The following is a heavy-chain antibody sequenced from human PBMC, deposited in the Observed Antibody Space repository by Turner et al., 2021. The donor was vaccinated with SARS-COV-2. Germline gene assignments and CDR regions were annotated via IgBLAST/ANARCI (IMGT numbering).Heavy chain of an antibody. CDR1: GFTFSSYA. CDR2: FSAGGGSP. Sequence: EVQLLESGGGLVQPGGSLRRSCAASGFTFSSYAMSWVRQAPGKGLGWVSAFSAGGGSPSYADSMKGRFTISRDNSKNTLYLQMNSLRAEDTAVYYCAKVPPSGDYFDYWGQGTLVTVSS. V-gene: IGHV3-23*01. CDR3: AKVPPSGDYFDY. J-gene: IGHJ4*02. D-gene: IGHD6-25*01.